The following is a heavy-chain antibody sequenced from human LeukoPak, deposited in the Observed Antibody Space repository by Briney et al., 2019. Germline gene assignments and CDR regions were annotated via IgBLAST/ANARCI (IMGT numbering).Heavy chain of an antibody. V-gene: IGHV4-59*11. CDR2: IYYSGST. D-gene: IGHD3-3*01. CDR3: ARGGILEWLLYDY. CDR1: GGSISSHH. J-gene: IGHJ4*02. Sequence: SETLSLTCTVSGGSISSHHWSWIRQPPGKGLEWIGYIYYSGSTNYNPSLNSRVTISVDTSKNQFSLKLSSVTAAHTAVYYCARGGILEWLLYDYWGQGTLVTVSS.